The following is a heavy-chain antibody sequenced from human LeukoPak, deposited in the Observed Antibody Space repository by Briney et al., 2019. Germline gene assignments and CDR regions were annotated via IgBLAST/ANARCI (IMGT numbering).Heavy chain of an antibody. J-gene: IGHJ5*02. Sequence: SETLSLTCTVSGGSISSGDYYWGWIRQPPGTGREWIGYIYYSGSTYYNPSLKSRVTISVDTSKNQFSLKLSSVTAADTAVYYCARDLVETPYYGSGSNNWFDPWGQGTLVTVSS. D-gene: IGHD3-10*01. CDR2: IYYSGST. CDR3: ARDLVETPYYGSGSNNWFDP. V-gene: IGHV4-30-4*08. CDR1: GGSISSGDYY.